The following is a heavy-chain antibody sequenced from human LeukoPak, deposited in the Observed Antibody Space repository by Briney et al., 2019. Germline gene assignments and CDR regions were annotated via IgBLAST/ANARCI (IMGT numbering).Heavy chain of an antibody. D-gene: IGHD2-15*01. J-gene: IGHJ4*02. CDR2: MNPNSGNT. V-gene: IGHV1-8*01. CDR3: ARGGAAATGVDY. Sequence: ASVKVSCKASGYTFTSYDINRVRQATGQGLEWMGWMNPNSGNTGYAQKFQGRVTMTRNTSISTAYMELSSLRSEDTAVYYCARGGAAATGVDYWGQGTLVTVSS. CDR1: GYTFTSYD.